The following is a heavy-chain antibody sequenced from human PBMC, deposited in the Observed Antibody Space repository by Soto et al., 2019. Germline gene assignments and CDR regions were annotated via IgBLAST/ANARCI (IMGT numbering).Heavy chain of an antibody. CDR2: IYYRGNA. V-gene: IGHV4-39*01. D-gene: IGHD3-9*01. Sequence: QLQLQESGPGLVKPSETLSLTCSVSDDSINSDKYYWGWIRQPPWKGLEWIGSIYYRGNAYYNPSLPTRVTISLDKSKSQFSLKLNSVTAADSAVYFCARLEGLATISYYFDFWGPGALVTVSS. J-gene: IGHJ4*02. CDR3: ARLEGLATISYYFDF. CDR1: DDSINSDKYY.